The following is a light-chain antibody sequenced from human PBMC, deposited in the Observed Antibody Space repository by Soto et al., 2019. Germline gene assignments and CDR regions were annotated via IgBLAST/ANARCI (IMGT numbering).Light chain of an antibody. CDR3: SSYTSSSTPYV. CDR2: DAS. V-gene: IGLV2-14*01. J-gene: IGLJ1*01. CDR1: SSDVGGYNY. Sequence: QSALTQPASVSGSPGQSITLSCTGTSSDVGGYNYVSWYQQHPGKAPKLMIYDASNRPSGVSNRFSGSKSGNTASLTISGLQAEDEADYYCSSYTSSSTPYVFGTGTKVTVL.